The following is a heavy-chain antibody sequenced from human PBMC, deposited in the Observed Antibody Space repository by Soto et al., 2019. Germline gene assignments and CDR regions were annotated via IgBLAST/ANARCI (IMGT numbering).Heavy chain of an antibody. V-gene: IGHV3-30*04. J-gene: IGHJ4*02. CDR2: IAYDGSNQ. Sequence: GGSLRLSCAASGFAFSSYAMHWVRQAPGKGLEWVADIAYDGSNQYYADSVKGRFTISRDNSKNTLYLQLNSLRVEDTAVYYCTRDQPVMAFDHWGQGTLVTVSS. CDR3: TRDQPVMAFDH. CDR1: GFAFSSYA. D-gene: IGHD2-21*01.